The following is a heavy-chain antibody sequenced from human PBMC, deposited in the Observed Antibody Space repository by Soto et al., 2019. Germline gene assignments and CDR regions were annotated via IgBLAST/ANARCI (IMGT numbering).Heavy chain of an antibody. CDR3: ARRTRGKGSRDAFDI. CDR1: GGSISSYY. Sequence: QVRLQESGPALVKPSETLSLTCTVSGGSISSYYWSWIRQPPGKGLEWIGYIYYSGSTNYNPSLKSRVTISVDTSKNQFSLKLSSVTAADTAVYYCARRTRGKGSRDAFDIWSQGTMVTVSS. J-gene: IGHJ3*02. D-gene: IGHD3-10*01. CDR2: IYYSGST. V-gene: IGHV4-59*01.